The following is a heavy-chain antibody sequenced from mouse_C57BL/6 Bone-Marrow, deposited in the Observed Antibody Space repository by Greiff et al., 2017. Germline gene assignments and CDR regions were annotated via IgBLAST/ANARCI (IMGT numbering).Heavy chain of an antibody. CDR2: ISYDGSN. CDR1: GYSITSGYY. V-gene: IGHV3-6*01. CDR3: ARLYAMDY. J-gene: IGHJ4*01. Sequence: EVQLQESGPGLVKPSQSLSLTCSVTGYSITSGYYWNWIRHFPGNKLEWMGYISYDGSNNYNPSLKNRISITRDTSKIQFILKLNSVTTEDTATNYCARLYAMDYWGQGTSVTVSS.